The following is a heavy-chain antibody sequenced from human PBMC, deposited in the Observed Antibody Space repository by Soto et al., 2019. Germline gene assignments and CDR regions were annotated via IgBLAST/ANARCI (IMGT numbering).Heavy chain of an antibody. Sequence: GGSLRLSCAASGFTFSNAWMSWVRQAPGKGLEWVGRIKSKTDGGTTDYAAPVKGRFTISRDDSKNTLYLQMNSLKTEDTAVYYCTTDRRGCSVVSCYFVYYYYMDVWGKGTTVTVSS. CDR1: GFTFSNAW. J-gene: IGHJ6*03. D-gene: IGHD2-15*01. CDR3: TTDRRGCSVVSCYFVYYYYMDV. V-gene: IGHV3-15*01. CDR2: IKSKTDGGTT.